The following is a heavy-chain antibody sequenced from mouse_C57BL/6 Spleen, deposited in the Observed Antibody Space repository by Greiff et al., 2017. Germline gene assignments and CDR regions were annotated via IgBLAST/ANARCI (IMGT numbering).Heavy chain of an antibody. CDR3: AREDGYYPLYAMDY. Sequence: VQLQQSGPELVKPGASVKISCKASGYAFSSSWMNWVKQRPGKGLEWIGRIYPGDGDTNYNGKFKGKATLTADKSSSTAYMQLSSLTSEDSAVYFCAREDGYYPLYAMDYWGQGTSVTVSS. D-gene: IGHD2-3*01. V-gene: IGHV1-82*01. J-gene: IGHJ4*01. CDR1: GYAFSSSW. CDR2: IYPGDGDT.